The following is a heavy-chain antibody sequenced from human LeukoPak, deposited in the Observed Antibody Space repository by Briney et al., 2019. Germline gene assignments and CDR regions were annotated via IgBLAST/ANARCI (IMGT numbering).Heavy chain of an antibody. Sequence: SLRLSCAASGFTFDDYAMHWVRQTPGKGLEWVSGISWNSGSIGYADSVKGRFTISRDNAKNSLYLQMNSLRAEDMALYYCAKGARDGYNLKSAFDIWGQGTMVTVSS. V-gene: IGHV3-9*03. J-gene: IGHJ3*02. CDR3: AKGARDGYNLKSAFDI. CDR2: ISWNSGSI. CDR1: GFTFDDYA. D-gene: IGHD5-24*01.